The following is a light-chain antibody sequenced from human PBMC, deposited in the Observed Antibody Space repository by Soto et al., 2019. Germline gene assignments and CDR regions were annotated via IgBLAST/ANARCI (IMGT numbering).Light chain of an antibody. Sequence: QPVLTQPPSASATPGQRVTISCSGSSSNIGTNYVYWYQHLPGTAPKLLIYRNDQRPSGVPDRFSGSMSGTSVSLAISGLRSEDEADYFCAAWDDSLSGVVFGGGTKLTVL. CDR1: SSNIGTNY. CDR3: AAWDDSLSGVV. CDR2: RND. J-gene: IGLJ2*01. V-gene: IGLV1-47*01.